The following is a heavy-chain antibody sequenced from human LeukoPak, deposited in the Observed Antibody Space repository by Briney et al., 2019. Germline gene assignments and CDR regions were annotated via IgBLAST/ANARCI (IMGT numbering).Heavy chain of an antibody. J-gene: IGHJ4*02. D-gene: IGHD5-12*01. Sequence: SETLSLTCTVSGGSISSSSYYWGWIRQPPWKGLEWIGSIYYSGSTYYNPSLKSRVIISVDTSKNQFSLKLSSVTAADTAVYYCARTGGWLRPHLDYWGQGTLVTVSS. V-gene: IGHV4-39*07. CDR3: ARTGGWLRPHLDY. CDR2: IYYSGST. CDR1: GGSISSSSYY.